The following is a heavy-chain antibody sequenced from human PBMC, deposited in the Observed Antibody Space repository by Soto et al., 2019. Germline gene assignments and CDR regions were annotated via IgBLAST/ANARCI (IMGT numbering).Heavy chain of an antibody. CDR3: ARGSTLSLIYFDY. J-gene: IGHJ4*02. Sequence: SETLSLTCTVSGGSISSYYWSWIRQPPGKGLEWIGYIYYSGSTNYNPSLKSRVTISVDTSKNQFSLKLSSVTAADTAVYYCARGSTLSLIYFDYWGQGTLVTVSS. D-gene: IGHD2-15*01. CDR1: GGSISSYY. CDR2: IYYSGST. V-gene: IGHV4-59*01.